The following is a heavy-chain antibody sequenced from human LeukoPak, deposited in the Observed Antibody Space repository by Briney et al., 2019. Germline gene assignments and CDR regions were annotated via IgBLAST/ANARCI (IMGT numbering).Heavy chain of an antibody. CDR1: GFTFSNYA. J-gene: IGHJ4*02. Sequence: GGSLRLSCTASGFTFSNYAMSWVRQAPGKGLEWVSGISGSGSTTYYTDSVKGRFTISRDNSKNTLYLQMNSLSAEDTAVYYCAKDSIAAAGFDYWGQGTLVTVSS. CDR2: ISGSGSTT. V-gene: IGHV3-23*01. D-gene: IGHD6-13*01. CDR3: AKDSIAAAGFDY.